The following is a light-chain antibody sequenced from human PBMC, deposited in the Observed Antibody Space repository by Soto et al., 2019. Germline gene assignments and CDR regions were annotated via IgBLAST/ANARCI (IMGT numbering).Light chain of an antibody. J-gene: IGLJ3*02. Sequence: QAVVTQEPSLTVSPGGAGTLTCGSNSXVVSGGHYPCWFQQKPGQAPRTLIYETTLKHPWTPARFSGSLLGGKAALTLSGAQPEDEAEYYCLLSFSGAYVVFGGGTKVTVL. CDR2: ETT. V-gene: IGLV7-46*01. CDR1: SXVVSGGHY. CDR3: LLSFSGAYVV.